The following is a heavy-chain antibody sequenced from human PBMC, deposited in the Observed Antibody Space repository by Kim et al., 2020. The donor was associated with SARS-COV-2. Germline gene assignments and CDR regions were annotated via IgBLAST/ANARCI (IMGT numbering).Heavy chain of an antibody. Sequence: SETLSLTCTVSGGSISSSSYYWGWIRQPPGKGLEWIGSIYYSGSTYYNPSLKSRVTISVDTSKNQFSLKLSSVTAADTAVYYCASTTFLIVATKTYYFDYWGQGNLVTVSS. V-gene: IGHV4-39*01. CDR2: IYYSGST. J-gene: IGHJ4*02. CDR1: GGSISSSSYY. D-gene: IGHD5-12*01. CDR3: ASTTFLIVATKTYYFDY.